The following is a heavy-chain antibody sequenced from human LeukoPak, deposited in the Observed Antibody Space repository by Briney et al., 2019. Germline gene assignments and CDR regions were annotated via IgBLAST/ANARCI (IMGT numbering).Heavy chain of an antibody. Sequence: GGSLRLSCAASGFAFRKHGMSWVRQAPGKGLEWVSVIYSGGSTYYADSVKGRFTISRDNSKNTLYLQMNSLRAEDTAVYYCARECSGGSCDDAFDIWGQGTMVTVSS. CDR2: IYSGGST. CDR3: ARECSGGSCDDAFDI. J-gene: IGHJ3*02. D-gene: IGHD2-15*01. CDR1: GFAFRKHG. V-gene: IGHV3-53*01.